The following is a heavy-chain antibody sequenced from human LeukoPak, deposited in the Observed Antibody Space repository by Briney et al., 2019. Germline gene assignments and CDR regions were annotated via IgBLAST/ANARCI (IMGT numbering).Heavy chain of an antibody. V-gene: IGHV3-23*01. CDR1: GFTFSGYA. D-gene: IGHD1-26*01. CDR3: AKDLTELLPEFFDY. Sequence: QSGGSLRLSCAASGFTFSGYAMSWVRQAPGKGLEWVSAISGSGGSTYYADSVKGRFAISRDNSKNTLYLQMNSLRAEDTAVYYCAKDLTELLPEFFDYWGQGTLVTVSS. J-gene: IGHJ4*02. CDR2: ISGSGGST.